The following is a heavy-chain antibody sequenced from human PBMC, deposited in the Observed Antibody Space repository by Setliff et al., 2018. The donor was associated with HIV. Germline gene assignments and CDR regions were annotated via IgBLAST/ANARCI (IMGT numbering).Heavy chain of an antibody. D-gene: IGHD2-21*01. Sequence: SETLSLTCTVSGGSISSGGYYWSWIRQHPGKGLEWIGYIYYSGSTDYNPSLKSRVTISVDTSNSQFSLNLRAVTAADTAVYYCARGVYCGASCYQGTDHWGQGTLVTVSS. CDR1: GGSISSGGYY. J-gene: IGHJ5*02. CDR2: IYYSGST. V-gene: IGHV4-31*03. CDR3: ARGVYCGASCYQGTDH.